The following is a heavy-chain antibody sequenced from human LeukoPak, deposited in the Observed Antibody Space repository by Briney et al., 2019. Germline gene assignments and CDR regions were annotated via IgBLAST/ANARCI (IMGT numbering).Heavy chain of an antibody. CDR2: ISAYSGKT. Sequence: GAPVTVSCTTSGYTFTSYGITWVRQAPGQGLEWMGWISAYSGKTNYTQKFQGRVTITTETSTSSAYMVLRSLRSDDTGVYYCARVRDYYDFWSGYYADWGQGTLVTVSS. J-gene: IGHJ4*02. CDR1: GYTFTSYG. D-gene: IGHD3-3*01. CDR3: ARVRDYYDFWSGYYAD. V-gene: IGHV1-18*01.